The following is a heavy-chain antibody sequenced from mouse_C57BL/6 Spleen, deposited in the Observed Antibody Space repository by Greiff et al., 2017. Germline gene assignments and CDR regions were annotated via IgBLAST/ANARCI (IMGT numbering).Heavy chain of an antibody. J-gene: IGHJ1*03. V-gene: IGHV1-82*01. CDR1: GYAFSSSW. CDR3: ARGGLTGTEGYFDV. D-gene: IGHD4-1*01. Sequence: VKVVESGPELVKPGASVKISCKASGYAFSSSWMNWVKQRPGKGLEWIGRIYPGDGDTNYNGKFKGKATLTADKSSSTAYMQLSSLTSEDSAVYFCARGGLTGTEGYFDVWGTGTSVTVSS. CDR2: IYPGDGDT.